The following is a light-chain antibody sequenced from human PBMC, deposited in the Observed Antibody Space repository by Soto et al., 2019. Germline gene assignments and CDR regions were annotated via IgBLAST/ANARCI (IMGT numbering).Light chain of an antibody. CDR3: SSYTTSSTLV. CDR2: DVS. CDR1: STDVGNYNY. Sequence: QSVLTQPASVSGSPGQSITISCTGTSTDVGNYNYVSWYQQPPGKVPRLIIYDVSNRPSGVSDRFSGSKSGNAASLTISGLQAEDEADYYCSSYTTSSTLVFGGGTKLTVL. V-gene: IGLV2-14*03. J-gene: IGLJ2*01.